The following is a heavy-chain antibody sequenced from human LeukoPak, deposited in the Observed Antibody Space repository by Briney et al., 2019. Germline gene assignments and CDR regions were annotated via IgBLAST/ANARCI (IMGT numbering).Heavy chain of an antibody. Sequence: GGSLRLSCAASGFTFSSYAMSWVRQAPGKGLEWVSGISGSGGSTYYGESVKGRFTISRDNSKNTLYLQVNSLRAEDTAVYYCAKAGRPVSKYYFDYWGQGTLATVSS. V-gene: IGHV3-23*01. CDR2: ISGSGGST. CDR3: AKAGRPVSKYYFDY. D-gene: IGHD3-10*01. J-gene: IGHJ4*02. CDR1: GFTFSSYA.